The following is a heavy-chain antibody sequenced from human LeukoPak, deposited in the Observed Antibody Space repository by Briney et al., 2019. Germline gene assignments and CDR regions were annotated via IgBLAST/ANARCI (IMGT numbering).Heavy chain of an antibody. V-gene: IGHV3-53*04. D-gene: IGHD3-9*01. CDR3: AGRPDILTGIDY. J-gene: IGHJ4*02. CDR1: GFTVSSNY. CDR2: IYSGDST. Sequence: QSGGSLRLSCAASGFTVSSNYMSWVRQAPGKGLEWVSVIYSGDSTYYADSVKGRFTISRHNSKSTLYLQMNSLRAEDTAVYYCAGRPDILTGIDYWGQGTLVTVSS.